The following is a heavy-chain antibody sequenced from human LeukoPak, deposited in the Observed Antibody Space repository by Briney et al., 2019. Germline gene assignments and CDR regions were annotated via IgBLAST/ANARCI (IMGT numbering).Heavy chain of an antibody. D-gene: IGHD3-22*01. J-gene: IGHJ3*02. CDR2: INPSGGST. CDR1: GYTFTSYY. CDR3: ARDPDYYDSSGAFDI. Sequence: GASVKVSCKASGYTFTSYYMHWVRQAPGQGLEWMGQINPSGGSTSYAQKFQGRVTMTRDTSTSTVYMELSSLRSEDTAVYYCARDPDYYDSSGAFDIWGQGTMVTVSS. V-gene: IGHV1-46*01.